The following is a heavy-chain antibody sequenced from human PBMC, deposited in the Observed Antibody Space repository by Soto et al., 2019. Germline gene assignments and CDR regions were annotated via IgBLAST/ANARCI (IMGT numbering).Heavy chain of an antibody. CDR1: GFTFSDYY. V-gene: IGHV3-11*01. J-gene: IGHJ4*02. CDR2: ISSSGNTV. D-gene: IGHD3-10*01. CDR3: ARDSRVYYGSGSSVDG. Sequence: LRLSCAASGFTFSDYYMSWVRQAPGKGLEWISYISSSGNTVYYADSVEGRFTISRDNAQNSLYLQMNNLRAEDTAVYYCARDSRVYYGSGSSVDGWGQGTLVTVSS.